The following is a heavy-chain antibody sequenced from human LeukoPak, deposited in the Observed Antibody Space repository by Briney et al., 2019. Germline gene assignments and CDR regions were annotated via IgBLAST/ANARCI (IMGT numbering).Heavy chain of an antibody. J-gene: IGHJ6*03. CDR1: GYTFTGYY. CDR3: ARDGDDFWSGYTSYYYYMDV. V-gene: IGHV1-2*02. D-gene: IGHD3-3*01. CDR2: INPNSGGT. Sequence: GASVKVSCKASGYTFTGYYMHWVRQAPGQGLEWMGWINPNSGGTNYAQKFQGRVTMTRDTSISTAYMELRSLRSDDTAVYYCARDGDDFWSGYTSYYYYMDVWGKGTTVTVSS.